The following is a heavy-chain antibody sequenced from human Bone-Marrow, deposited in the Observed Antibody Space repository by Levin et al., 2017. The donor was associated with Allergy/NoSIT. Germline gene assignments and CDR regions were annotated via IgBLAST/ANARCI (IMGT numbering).Heavy chain of an antibody. CDR3: ARVFYFESSGYYEP. J-gene: IGHJ5*02. CDR2: ISGYNGNT. CDR1: GFTFSMYG. V-gene: IGHV1-18*01. D-gene: IGHD3-22*01. Sequence: EASVKVSCKASGFTFSMYGIIWVRQAPGQGLEWMGWISGYNGNTDYAQKFQGRVSMTTDTSTSTAYMELRNLRSDDTAVYYCARVFYFESSGYYEPWGQGTLVTVSS.